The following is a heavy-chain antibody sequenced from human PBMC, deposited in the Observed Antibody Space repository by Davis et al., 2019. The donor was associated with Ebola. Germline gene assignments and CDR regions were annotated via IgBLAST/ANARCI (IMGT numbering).Heavy chain of an antibody. D-gene: IGHD3-3*01. CDR2: ISAYNGNT. J-gene: IGHJ6*04. V-gene: IGHV1-18*01. CDR1: GYTFTSYA. Sequence: ASVKVSCKASGYTFTSYAMHWVRQAPGQRLEWMGWISAYNGNTNYAQKLQGRVTMTTDTSTSTAYMELRSLRSDDTAVYYCARDNFWSGYHHYGMDVWGKGTTVTVSS. CDR3: ARDNFWSGYHHYGMDV.